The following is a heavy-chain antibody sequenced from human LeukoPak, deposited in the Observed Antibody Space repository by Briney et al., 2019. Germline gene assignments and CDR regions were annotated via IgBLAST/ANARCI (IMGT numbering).Heavy chain of an antibody. CDR3: AREPEYSRLLHFDY. CDR1: GFTFSSYS. D-gene: IGHD6-6*01. CDR2: ISSSSSYI. Sequence: GGSLRLSWAASGFTFSSYSMNWVRQAPGKGLEWVSSISSSSSYIYYADSVKGRFTISRDNAKNSLYLQMHSLRAEDTAVYYCAREPEYSRLLHFDYWGQGTLVTVSS. J-gene: IGHJ4*02. V-gene: IGHV3-21*01.